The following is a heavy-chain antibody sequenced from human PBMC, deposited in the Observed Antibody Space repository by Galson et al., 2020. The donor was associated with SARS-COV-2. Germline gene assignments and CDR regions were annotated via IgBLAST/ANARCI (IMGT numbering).Heavy chain of an antibody. CDR1: GYTFNDYS. D-gene: IGHD3-22*01. Sequence: ASVKVSCKASGYTFNDYSMHWVRQAPGQGPEWMGWISGGTNYAQKFQGRVTMTRDTSISTAYMELSRLESDDTAVYYCVRGGYSIGRGDYWGQGTLVTVSS. CDR2: ISGGT. CDR3: VRGGYSIGRGDY. J-gene: IGHJ4*02. V-gene: IGHV1-2*02.